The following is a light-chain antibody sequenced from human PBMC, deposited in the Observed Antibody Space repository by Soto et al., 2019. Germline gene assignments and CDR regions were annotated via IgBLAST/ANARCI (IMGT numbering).Light chain of an antibody. CDR2: DVS. CDR1: SSDVGGYNY. CDR3: CSYAGSYTYV. V-gene: IGLV2-11*01. J-gene: IGLJ1*01. Sequence: QSVLTQPRSVSGSPGQSVTISCTGTSSDVGGYNYVSWYQQHPGKAPKLMIYDVSKRPSGVPDRFSGSKSRNTASLTISGLQAEDEADYYCCSYAGSYTYVFGTGTKLTVL.